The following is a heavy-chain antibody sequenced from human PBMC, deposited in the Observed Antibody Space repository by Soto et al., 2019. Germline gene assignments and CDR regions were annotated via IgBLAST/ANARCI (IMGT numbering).Heavy chain of an antibody. CDR2: IWNDGSGY. D-gene: IGHD6-13*01. CDR3: ARRQISPPTRGAAAARGGMDV. CDR1: GCTFNNYG. Sequence: QVQLVESGGGVVQPGGSLRLSCAASGCTFNNYGMHWVRQAPGKGLEWVAVIWNDGSGYYYANSVKGRFTISRDNSKNTLYRQMSSLRAEDTAVYFCARRQISPPTRGAAAARGGMDVWGHGTTVTVSS. V-gene: IGHV3-33*01. J-gene: IGHJ6*02.